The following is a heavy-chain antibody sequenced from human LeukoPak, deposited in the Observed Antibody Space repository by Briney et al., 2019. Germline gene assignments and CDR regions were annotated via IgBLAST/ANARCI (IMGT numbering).Heavy chain of an antibody. D-gene: IGHD3-22*01. CDR2: ISSSSSYI. CDR3: AKAAGYYYDVDI. J-gene: IGHJ3*02. V-gene: IGHV3-21*04. CDR1: GFTFSSYS. Sequence: GGSLRLSCAASGFTFSSYSMNWVRQAPGKGLEWVSSISSSSSYIYYADSVKGRFTISRDNAKNSLYLQMNSLRAEDTAVYYCAKAAGYYYDVDIWGQGTMVTVSS.